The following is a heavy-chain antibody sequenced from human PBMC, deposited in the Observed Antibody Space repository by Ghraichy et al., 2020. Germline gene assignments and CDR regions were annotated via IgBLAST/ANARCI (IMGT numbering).Heavy chain of an antibody. CDR3: ARGTYYDSSGYYWYFDL. J-gene: IGHJ2*01. CDR2: IYWDDDK. V-gene: IGHV2-5*02. Sequence: SGPTLVKPTQTLTLTCTLSGFSLSTSGVGVGWIRQPPGKALEWLALIYWDDDKRYSPSLKSRLTITKDTSKNQVVLTMTNMDPVDTATYYCARGTYYDSSGYYWYFDLWGRGTLVTVSS. D-gene: IGHD3-22*01. CDR1: GFSLSTSGVG.